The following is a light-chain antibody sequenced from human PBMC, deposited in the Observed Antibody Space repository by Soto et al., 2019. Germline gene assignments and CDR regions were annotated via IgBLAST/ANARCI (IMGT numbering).Light chain of an antibody. Sequence: EIVLMQSPGTLSLSPGERATLSCRTSQTISSRYLAWYQQRPGQAPRLLIYGASSRATGIPDRFSGSGSATDFTLTISRLEPEDFAVYYCQQYHISRTFGQGTKVDIK. CDR1: QTISSRY. CDR3: QQYHISRT. J-gene: IGKJ1*01. CDR2: GAS. V-gene: IGKV3-20*01.